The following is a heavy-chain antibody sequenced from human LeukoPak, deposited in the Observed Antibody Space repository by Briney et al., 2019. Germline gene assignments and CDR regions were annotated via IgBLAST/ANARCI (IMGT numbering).Heavy chain of an antibody. CDR3: AKQWVDC. J-gene: IGHJ4*02. CDR1: GFPFSNYA. V-gene: IGHV3-23*01. D-gene: IGHD6-19*01. CDR2: ISESGDKT. Sequence: PGGSLRLSCAASGFPFSNYAMNCGRQAPGKGLEWVSSISESGDKTDYADSVRGRFTISRDNSQNTLYLQMNSLRVEDTALYYCAKQWVDCWGQGTLVTVSS.